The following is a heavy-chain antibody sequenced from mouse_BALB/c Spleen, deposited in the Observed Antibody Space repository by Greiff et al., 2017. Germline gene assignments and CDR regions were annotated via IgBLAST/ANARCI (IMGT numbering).Heavy chain of an antibody. Sequence: EVQLVESGGGLVQPGGSLRLSCATSGFTFTDYYMSWVRQPPGKALEWLGFIRNKANGSTTEYSVSVKGRFTISRDNSPSNLYLQINTLRAEDSATYYSARALTTVVAPYYAMDYWGQGTSVTVSS. V-gene: IGHV7-3*02. D-gene: IGHD1-1*01. CDR2: IRNKANGSTT. CDR1: GFTFTDYY. J-gene: IGHJ4*01. CDR3: ARALTTVVAPYYAMDY.